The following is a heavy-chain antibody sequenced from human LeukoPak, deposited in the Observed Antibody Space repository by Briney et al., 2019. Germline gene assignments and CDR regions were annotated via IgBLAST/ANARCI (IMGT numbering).Heavy chain of an antibody. J-gene: IGHJ5*02. CDR3: ARGWYYDILTGPAGFDP. Sequence: ASVKVSCKASGYTFTSYDINWVRQATGQGLEWMGWMNPNSGNTGYAQKFQGRVTITRDTSASTAYMELSSLRSEDTAVYYCARGWYYDILTGPAGFDPWGQGTLVTVSS. CDR2: MNPNSGNT. D-gene: IGHD3-9*01. V-gene: IGHV1-8*01. CDR1: GYTFTSYD.